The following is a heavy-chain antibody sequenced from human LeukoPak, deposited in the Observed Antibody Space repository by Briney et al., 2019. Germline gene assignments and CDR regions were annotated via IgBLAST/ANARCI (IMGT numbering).Heavy chain of an antibody. V-gene: IGHV3-23*01. CDR2: ISGSGAST. CDR1: GFTFSSYA. J-gene: IGHJ6*02. Sequence: GGSLRLSCAASGFTFSSYAMSWVRQAPGKGLEWVSAISGSGASTHYADSVKGRFTISRDNSKNTLLLQMDSLRAEDKAVYYCAKNQDGYYYYGMDVWGQGTTVSVSS. D-gene: IGHD1-14*01. CDR3: AKNQDGYYYYGMDV.